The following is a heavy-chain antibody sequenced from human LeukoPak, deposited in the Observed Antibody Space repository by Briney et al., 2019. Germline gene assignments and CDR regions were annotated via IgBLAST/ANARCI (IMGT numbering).Heavy chain of an antibody. V-gene: IGHV1-18*01. CDR1: GYTFNRHG. CDR3: ARDPSNSGGWNPYFDY. Sequence: ASVPVSCKASGYTFNRHGIAWVRQAPGQGLEWMGWISCYNGDTNYAQKVQGRVTMTTDTSTSTAYMELRSLTSDDTAVYYCARDPSNSGGWNPYFDYWGQGALVTVSS. J-gene: IGHJ4*02. D-gene: IGHD6-19*01. CDR2: ISCYNGDT.